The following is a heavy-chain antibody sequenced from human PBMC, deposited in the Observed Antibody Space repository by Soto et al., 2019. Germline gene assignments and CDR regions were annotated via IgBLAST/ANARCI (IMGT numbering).Heavy chain of an antibody. CDR3: ARALYSGGYYLFDY. CDR2: INPSGGAT. D-gene: IGHD1-26*01. J-gene: IGHJ4*02. V-gene: IGHV1-46*03. Sequence: QVQLVQSGAEVKKPGASVKVSCKASGYTFISDYMHWVRQAPGQGLEWMGIINPSGGATSYAQQFQGRVTMSMDTSSSTVYVELSSLRAEDTAVYYCARALYSGGYYLFDYWGQGTLVTVSS. CDR1: GYTFISDY.